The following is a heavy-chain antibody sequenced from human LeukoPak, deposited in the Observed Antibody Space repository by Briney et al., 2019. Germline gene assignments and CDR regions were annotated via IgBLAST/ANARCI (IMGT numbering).Heavy chain of an antibody. V-gene: IGHV3-48*04. J-gene: IGHJ4*02. CDR2: ISSSGSTI. D-gene: IGHD6-13*01. CDR1: GFTFSSYY. Sequence: GGSLRLSCAASGFTFSSYYMNWVRQAPGKGLQWVSYISSSGSTIYCPDSVKGRLTISRDNAKNSLYLQINSLRAEDTAVYYCARDIIAAAGSFDYWGQGTLVTVSS. CDR3: ARDIIAAAGSFDY.